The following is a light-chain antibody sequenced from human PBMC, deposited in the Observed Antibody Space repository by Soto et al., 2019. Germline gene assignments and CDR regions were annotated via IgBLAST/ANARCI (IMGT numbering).Light chain of an antibody. CDR1: QSVSSY. CDR2: DAS. Sequence: IVLTQSPATLSLSPGERATLSCRASQSVSSYLAWYQQKPGQAPRLLIYDASKRATGIPVRFSGSGSGTDFTLTINSLKPDDIAVYFCQQRTNSPETFGQGTKVDIK. CDR3: QQRTNSPET. J-gene: IGKJ2*01. V-gene: IGKV3-11*01.